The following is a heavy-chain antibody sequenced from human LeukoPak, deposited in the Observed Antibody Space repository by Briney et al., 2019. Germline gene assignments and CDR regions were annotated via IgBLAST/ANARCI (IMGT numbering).Heavy chain of an antibody. D-gene: IGHD3-22*01. CDR3: AKGRERYYDSSGYLQHDAFDI. CDR2: ISWNSGRI. Sequence: PGGSLRLSCAASGFTFDDYAMHWVRQAPGKGLEWVSGISWNSGRIGYADSVKGRFTISRDNAKNSLYLQMNSLRAEDTALYYCAKGRERYYDSSGYLQHDAFDIWGQGTMVTVSS. J-gene: IGHJ3*02. CDR1: GFTFDDYA. V-gene: IGHV3-9*01.